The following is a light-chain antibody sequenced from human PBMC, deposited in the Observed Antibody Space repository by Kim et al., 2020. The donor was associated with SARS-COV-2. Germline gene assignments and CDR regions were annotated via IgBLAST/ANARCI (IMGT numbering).Light chain of an antibody. V-gene: IGKV3-20*01. CDR3: QQYGSSPLT. CDR1: HDVSSNY. J-gene: IGKJ4*01. Sequence: SPGAEASLSCMTGHDVSSNYVACYQQKPGQAPKLLIYCASSRATGIPDRFSGSGSRTDFTLTISRLEPEDVAVYYCQQYGSSPLTFGGGTKVDIK. CDR2: CAS.